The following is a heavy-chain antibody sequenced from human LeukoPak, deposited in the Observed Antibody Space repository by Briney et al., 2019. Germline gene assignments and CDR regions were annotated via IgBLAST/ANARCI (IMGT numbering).Heavy chain of an antibody. Sequence: SETLSLTCSVPGASIRSFYWSWIRKPPGKKLEGIGYISYSGSTKYNPSLKSRATMSADTSKSQLSLRLDSVTAADTAVYFCAQQVVGTSDTFDIWGQGTMVTVSS. CDR3: AQQVVGTSDTFDI. CDR1: GASIRSFY. CDR2: ISYSGST. J-gene: IGHJ3*02. V-gene: IGHV4-59*01. D-gene: IGHD6-13*01.